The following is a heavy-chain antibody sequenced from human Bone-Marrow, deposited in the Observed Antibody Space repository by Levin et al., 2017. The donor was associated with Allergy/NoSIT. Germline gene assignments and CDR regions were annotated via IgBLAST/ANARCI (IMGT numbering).Heavy chain of an antibody. V-gene: IGHV3-21*01. J-gene: IGHJ5*02. CDR1: GFTFSSYS. Sequence: GESLKISCAASGFTFSSYSMNWVRQAPGKGLEWVSSISSSSSYIYYADSVKGRFTISRDNAKNSLYLQMNSLRAEYTAVYYCARDNQGKGFDPWGQGTLVTVSS. CDR2: ISSSSSYI. CDR3: ARDNQGKGFDP.